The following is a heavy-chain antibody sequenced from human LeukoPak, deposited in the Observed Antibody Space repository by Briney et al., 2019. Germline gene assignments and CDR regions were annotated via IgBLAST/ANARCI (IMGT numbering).Heavy chain of an antibody. CDR3: ATSRRDIVVVVAAGEFDY. Sequence: ASVKVSCKASGYTFASYYMHWVRQAPGQGLEWMGIINPSGGSTSYAQKFQGRVTMTRGTSTSTVYMELSSLRSEDTAVYYCATSRRDIVVVVAAGEFDYWGQGTLVTVSS. D-gene: IGHD2-15*01. CDR2: INPSGGST. J-gene: IGHJ4*02. V-gene: IGHV1-46*01. CDR1: GYTFASYY.